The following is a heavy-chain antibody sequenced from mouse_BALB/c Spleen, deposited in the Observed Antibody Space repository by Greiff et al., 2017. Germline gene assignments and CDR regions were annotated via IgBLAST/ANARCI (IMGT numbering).Heavy chain of an antibody. J-gene: IGHJ2*01. CDR1: GYSITSDYA. D-gene: IGHD2-3*01. V-gene: IGHV3-2*02. CDR3: ARGWLLYYFDY. Sequence: EVKLVESGPGLVKPSQSLSLTCTVTGYSITSDYAWNWIRQFPGNKLEWMGYISYSGSTSYNPSLKSRISITRDTSKNQFFLQLNSVTTEDTATYYCARGWLLYYFDYWGQGTTLTVSS. CDR2: ISYSGST.